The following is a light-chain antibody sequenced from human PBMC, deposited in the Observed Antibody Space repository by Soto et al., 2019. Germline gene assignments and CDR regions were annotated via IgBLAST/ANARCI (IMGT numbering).Light chain of an antibody. CDR1: QSVSSSF. V-gene: IGKV3-20*01. J-gene: IGKJ1*01. CDR2: GAS. CDR3: QQYNSSPWT. Sequence: EIVLTQSPGTLSLSPGERATLSCRASQSVSSSFLAWYQQKPGQAPGLLIYGASSRATGIPDRFSGSGSGTDFTLTISRLEPEDFAVYYCQQYNSSPWTFGRGTKV.